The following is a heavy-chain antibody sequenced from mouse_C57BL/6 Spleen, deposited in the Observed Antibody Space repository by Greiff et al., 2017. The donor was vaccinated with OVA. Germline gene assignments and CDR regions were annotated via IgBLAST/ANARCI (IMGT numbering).Heavy chain of an antibody. Sequence: QVKLQQPGTELVKPGASVKLSCKASGYTFTSYWMTWVKQRPGQGLEWIGNINPSNGGTNYNEQFKSKATLTEDKSSSTAYMQLSSLTSEASAVESYGSKTPPGGGDYWGQGTTLTVSS. CDR3: GSKTPPGGGDY. CDR2: INPSNGGT. J-gene: IGHJ2*01. D-gene: IGHD6-1*01. CDR1: GYTFTSYW. V-gene: IGHV1-53*01.